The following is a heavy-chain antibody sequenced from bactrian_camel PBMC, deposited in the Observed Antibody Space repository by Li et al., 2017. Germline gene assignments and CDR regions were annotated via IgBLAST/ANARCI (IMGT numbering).Heavy chain of an antibody. J-gene: IGHJ4*01. D-gene: IGHD3*01. CDR3: ATALQSGGYGQYEYHV. CDR2: IYTGDGRT. Sequence: HVQLVESGGGSVQPGGSLRLSCAASGFTFSNNWMHWVRQAPGKGLEWVSTIYTGDGRTKSADSVKGRFTMSRDNAKNMLYLQMNNLKSEDTALYYCATALQSGGYGQYEYHVWGQGTQVTVS. CDR1: GFTFSNNW. V-gene: IGHV3S1*01.